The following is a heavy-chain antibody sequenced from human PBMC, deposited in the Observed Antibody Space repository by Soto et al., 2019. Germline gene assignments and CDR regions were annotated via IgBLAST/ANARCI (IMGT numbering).Heavy chain of an antibody. CDR1: GSSITSSNW. Sequence: QVQLRESGPRLVKPSGTLSLTCAVSGSSITSSNWWTWVRQPPGKGLEWIGESYHSGTSNYNPSLKSRVTMSVDKSKNQFFLKLTSVTAADTAVYYCARRYYYDSSGYYLGDWGQGTLVTVSS. D-gene: IGHD3-22*01. J-gene: IGHJ4*02. CDR2: SYHSGTS. CDR3: ARRYYYDSSGYYLGD. V-gene: IGHV4-4*02.